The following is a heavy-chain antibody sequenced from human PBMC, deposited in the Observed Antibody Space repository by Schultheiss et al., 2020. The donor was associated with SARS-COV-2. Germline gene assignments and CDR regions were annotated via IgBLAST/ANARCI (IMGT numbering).Heavy chain of an antibody. J-gene: IGHJ6*02. V-gene: IGHV4-34*01. CDR2: INHSGST. CDR3: ARGMLIPGGMDV. CDR1: GGSISSYY. D-gene: IGHD2-21*01. Sequence: SETLSLTCTVSGGSISSYYWSWIRQPPGKGLEWIGEINHSGSTNYNPSLKSRVTISVDTSKNQFSLKLSSVTAADTAVYYCARGMLIPGGMDVWGQGTTVTVSS.